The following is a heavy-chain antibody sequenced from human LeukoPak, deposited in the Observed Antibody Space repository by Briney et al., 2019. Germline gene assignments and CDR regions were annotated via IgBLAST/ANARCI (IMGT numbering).Heavy chain of an antibody. V-gene: IGHV4-39*07. J-gene: IGHJ6*03. CDR1: GGSISSRPYY. D-gene: IGHD6-6*01. CDR2: ISYSGTT. Sequence: ETLSLTCTVSGGSISSRPYYWGWVRQPPGKGLEWIGTISYSGTTYYNPSLKSRVTISLDTSKNQFSLKLSSVTAADTAIYYCARDFSSSSTVYYYYYMDVWGKGTTVTVFS. CDR3: ARDFSSSSTVYYYYYMDV.